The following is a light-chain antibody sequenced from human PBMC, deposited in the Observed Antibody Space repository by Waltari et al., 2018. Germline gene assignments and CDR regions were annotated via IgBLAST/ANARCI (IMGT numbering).Light chain of an antibody. CDR3: QHYLRLPVT. V-gene: IGKV3-20*01. CDR1: QSVTRA. J-gene: IGKJ1*01. CDR2: GAS. Sequence: CRTSQSVTRALAWYRQKPGQAPRLLIYGASNRATGIPDRFSGSGSGTDFSLTISSLEPEDFAVYYCQHYLRLPVTFGQGTKVEVK.